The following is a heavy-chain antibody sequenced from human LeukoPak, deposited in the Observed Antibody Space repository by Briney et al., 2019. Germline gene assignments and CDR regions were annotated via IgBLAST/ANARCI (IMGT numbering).Heavy chain of an antibody. CDR1: GFTFSSYW. CDR3: AKSAGSEGATFDY. D-gene: IGHD1-26*01. CDR2: ISYDGSNK. Sequence: GGSLRLSCAASGFTFSSYWMSWVRQAPGKGLEWVAVISYDGSNKYYADSVKGRFTISRDNSKNTLYLQMNSLRAEDTAVYYCAKSAGSEGATFDYWGQGTLVTVSS. J-gene: IGHJ4*02. V-gene: IGHV3-30*18.